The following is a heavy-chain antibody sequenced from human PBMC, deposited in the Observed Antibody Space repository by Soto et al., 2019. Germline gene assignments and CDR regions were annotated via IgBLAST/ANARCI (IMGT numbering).Heavy chain of an antibody. CDR2: INAGNGNT. V-gene: IGHV1-3*01. CDR1: GYTFNNHA. J-gene: IGHJ4*02. Sequence: QVQLVQSGTEVKKPGSSVKVSCKASGYTFNNHAIHWVRQAPGHRLEWMGWINAGNGNTKYSQKFKGRVTITRDTSAGTVYMELSSLRSEDTAMYYCARDPQDSSWLEVDYWGQGTLVTVSS. D-gene: IGHD6-13*01. CDR3: ARDPQDSSWLEVDY.